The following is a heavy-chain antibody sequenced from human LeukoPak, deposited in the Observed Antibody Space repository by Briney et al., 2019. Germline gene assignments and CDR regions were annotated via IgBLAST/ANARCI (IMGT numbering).Heavy chain of an antibody. D-gene: IGHD2-8*01. V-gene: IGHV1-69*05. CDR1: GGTFSSYA. Sequence: ASVKVSCKASGGTFSSYAISWVRQAPGQGLEWRGGIIPIFGTANYAQKFQRRGTITTDESTSTASMEPSSLRSEHKGVYYCARARFQLGGYCTNGVCSDGWFDPWGQGTLVTVSS. CDR2: IIPIFGTA. CDR3: ARARFQLGGYCTNGVCSDGWFDP. J-gene: IGHJ5*02.